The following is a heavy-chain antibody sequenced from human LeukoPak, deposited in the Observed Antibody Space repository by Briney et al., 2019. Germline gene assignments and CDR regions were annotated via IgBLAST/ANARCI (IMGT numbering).Heavy chain of an antibody. CDR3: ARGSPPHDAFDI. V-gene: IGHV3-30*04. Sequence: SGGSLRLSCAAYGFTFSSYAMHWVRQAPGKGLEWVAVISYDGSNKYYADSVKGRFTISRDNSKNTLYLQMNSLRAEDTAVYYRARGSPPHDAFDIWGQGTMVTVSS. CDR1: GFTFSSYA. J-gene: IGHJ3*02. CDR2: ISYDGSNK.